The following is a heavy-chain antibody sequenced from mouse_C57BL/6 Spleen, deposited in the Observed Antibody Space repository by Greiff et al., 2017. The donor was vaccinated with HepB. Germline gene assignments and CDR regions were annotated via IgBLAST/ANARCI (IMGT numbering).Heavy chain of an antibody. CDR3: ARAYYDYDEDYAMDY. V-gene: IGHV5-17*01. CDR1: GFTFSDYG. J-gene: IGHJ4*01. Sequence: EVMLVESGGGLVKPGGSLKLSCAASGFTFSDYGMHWVRQAPEKGLEWVAYISSGSSTIYYADTVKGRFTISRDNAKNTRFLQITSLRSEDTAMYYCARAYYDYDEDYAMDYWGQGTSVTVSS. D-gene: IGHD2-4*01. CDR2: ISSGSSTI.